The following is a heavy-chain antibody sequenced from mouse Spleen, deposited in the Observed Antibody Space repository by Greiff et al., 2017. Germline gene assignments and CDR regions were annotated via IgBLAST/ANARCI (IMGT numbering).Heavy chain of an antibody. V-gene: IGHV1-26*01. CDR2: INPNNGGT. CDR1: GYTFTDYY. J-gene: IGHJ4*01. CDR3: ARWEVRRLDY. Sequence: EVKLMESGPELVKPGASVKISCKASGYTFTDYYMNWVKQSHGKSLEWIGDINPNNGGTSYNQKFKGKATLTVDKSSSTAYMELRSLTSEDSAVYYCARWEVRRLDYWGQGTSVTVSS. D-gene: IGHD2-14*01.